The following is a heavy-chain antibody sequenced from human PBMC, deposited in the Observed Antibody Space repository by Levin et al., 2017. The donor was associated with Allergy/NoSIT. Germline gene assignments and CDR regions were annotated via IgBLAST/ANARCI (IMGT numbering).Heavy chain of an antibody. V-gene: IGHV3-7*04. J-gene: IGHJ1*01. CDR2: MEYGGRQT. CDR3: VRVGVVDGLRTTYDEYFQT. Sequence: GESLKISCEGSGFTFGSFWMAWVRQSPERGLEWLATMEYGGRQTYHSESVKGRFSISREDAKRSVFLELGSLTVEDTAVYYCVRVGVVDGLRTTYDEYFQTWGQGTPVTVSS. D-gene: IGHD1-14*01. CDR1: GFTFGSFW.